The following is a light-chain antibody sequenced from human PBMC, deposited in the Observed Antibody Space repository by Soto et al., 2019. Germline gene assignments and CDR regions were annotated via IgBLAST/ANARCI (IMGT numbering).Light chain of an antibody. CDR3: QHSNSYSNT. Sequence: DIQMTQSPSTLSASVGDRVTITCRASQSISTWLAWYQQKPGKAPKLLIYKASSLESGVPSRFSGSGSGTEFTLTISSLQPDDFATYYCQHSNSYSNTFGQGTKLEIK. V-gene: IGKV1-5*03. J-gene: IGKJ2*01. CDR2: KAS. CDR1: QSISTW.